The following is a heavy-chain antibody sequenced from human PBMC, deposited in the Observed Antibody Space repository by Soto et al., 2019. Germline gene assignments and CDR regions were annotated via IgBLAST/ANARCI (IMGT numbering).Heavy chain of an antibody. Sequence: SVKVSCRASGGTFSSYAISWVRQAPGQGLEWMGGIIPIFGTANYAQKFQGRVTITADESTSTAYMELSSLRSEDTAVYYCANKHPTITFGGVIVAPDYYYYGMDVWGQGTTVTVSS. D-gene: IGHD3-16*02. CDR1: GGTFSSYA. CDR3: ANKHPTITFGGVIVAPDYYYYGMDV. J-gene: IGHJ6*02. V-gene: IGHV1-69*13. CDR2: IIPIFGTA.